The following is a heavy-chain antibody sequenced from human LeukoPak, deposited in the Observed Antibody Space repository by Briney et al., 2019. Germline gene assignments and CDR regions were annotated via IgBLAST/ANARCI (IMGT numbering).Heavy chain of an antibody. Sequence: GGSLRLSCAASGFTFSSYAMSWVRQAPGKGLEWVSAISGSGGSTYYADSVKGRFTISRDNSKNTLYLQMNSLRAEDTAVYYCARDRWFGELYGAFDIWGQGTMVTVSS. J-gene: IGHJ3*02. CDR3: ARDRWFGELYGAFDI. V-gene: IGHV3-23*01. CDR1: GFTFSSYA. CDR2: ISGSGGST. D-gene: IGHD3-10*01.